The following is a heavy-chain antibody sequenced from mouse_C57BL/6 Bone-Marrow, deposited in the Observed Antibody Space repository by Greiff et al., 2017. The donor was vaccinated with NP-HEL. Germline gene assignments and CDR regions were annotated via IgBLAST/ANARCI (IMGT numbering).Heavy chain of an antibody. CDR2: IDPEDGET. V-gene: IGHV14-2*01. Sequence: EVQLQQSGAELVKPGASVTFSCTASGFNITDYYMHWVQQRTEQGLEWIGRIDPEDGETKYAPKFQGKATIPADTSSNTAYLQLSSLTSEDTAVYYCASIYDGYLYDFECGGQGTTLTVAS. CDR3: ASIYDGYLYDFEC. D-gene: IGHD2-3*01. CDR1: GFNITDYY. J-gene: IGHJ2*01.